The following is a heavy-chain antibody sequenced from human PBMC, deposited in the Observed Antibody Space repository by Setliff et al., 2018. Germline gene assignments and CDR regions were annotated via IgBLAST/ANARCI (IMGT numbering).Heavy chain of an antibody. J-gene: IGHJ6*02. Sequence: ASVKVSCKASGYTFTSYDINWVRQATGQGLEWMGWMNPNSGNTGYAQKFQGRVTMTRNTSISTAYMELSSLRSEDTAVYYCARDLRDVVVVPSTTGYYHGMDVWGQGTTVTVSS. CDR2: MNPNSGNT. CDR3: ARDLRDVVVVPSTTGYYHGMDV. V-gene: IGHV1-8*02. CDR1: GYTFTSYD. D-gene: IGHD2-15*01.